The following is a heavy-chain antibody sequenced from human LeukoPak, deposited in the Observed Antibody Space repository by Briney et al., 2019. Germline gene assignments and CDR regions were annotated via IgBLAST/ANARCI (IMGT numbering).Heavy chain of an antibody. CDR2: IYYSGST. Sequence: PSETLSLTCTVSGGSISSGGYYWSWIRQHPGKGLEWIGYIYYSGSTYYNPSLKSRVTISVDTSKNQFSLKLSSVTAADTAVYYCATRPDFWSGYSDYWGQGTLVTVSS. D-gene: IGHD3-3*01. J-gene: IGHJ4*02. V-gene: IGHV4-31*03. CDR1: GGSISSGGYY. CDR3: ATRPDFWSGYSDY.